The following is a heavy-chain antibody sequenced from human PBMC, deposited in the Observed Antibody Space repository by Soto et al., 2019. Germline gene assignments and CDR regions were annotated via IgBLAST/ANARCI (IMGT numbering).Heavy chain of an antibody. D-gene: IGHD6-19*01. Sequence: QLQLQESGPGLVKPSETLSLTCTVSGGSISSSSYYWGWIRQPPGKGLEWIGSIYYSGSTYYNPSLKSRVSISVDTSKNQFSLELSSVTAADTAVYYCATLPRAVAGIGRGYWGEGTLVTVSS. CDR1: GGSISSSSYY. V-gene: IGHV4-39*01. CDR2: IYYSGST. J-gene: IGHJ4*02. CDR3: ATLPRAVAGIGRGY.